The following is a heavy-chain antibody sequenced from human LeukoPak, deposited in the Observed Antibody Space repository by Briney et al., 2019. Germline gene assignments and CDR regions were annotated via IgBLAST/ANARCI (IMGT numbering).Heavy chain of an antibody. V-gene: IGHV3-7*01. J-gene: IGHJ4*02. CDR3: ARGSSSGWGSNPFIDY. D-gene: IGHD6-19*01. Sequence: GGSLRLSCAASGFTFSSYWMSWVRQAPGKGLEWVANIKQDGSEKYYVDSVKGRFTISRDNAKNSLYLQMNSLRAEDTAVYYCARGSSSGWGSNPFIDYWGQGTLVTVSS. CDR1: GFTFSSYW. CDR2: IKQDGSEK.